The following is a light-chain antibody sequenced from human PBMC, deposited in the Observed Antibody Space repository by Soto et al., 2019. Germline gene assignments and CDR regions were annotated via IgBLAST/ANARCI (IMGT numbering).Light chain of an antibody. CDR1: QSVSGSF. V-gene: IGKV3-20*01. J-gene: IGKJ1*01. CDR2: GAS. CDR3: QQYGSSPK. Sequence: EIVLTQSPGTLSLSPGERATLFCRASQSVSGSFLAWYQQKPGQAPRLLIYGASSRATGIPDRFSGSGSGTDFTLTISRLEPEDFAVYYCQQYGSSPKFGQGTKVDIK.